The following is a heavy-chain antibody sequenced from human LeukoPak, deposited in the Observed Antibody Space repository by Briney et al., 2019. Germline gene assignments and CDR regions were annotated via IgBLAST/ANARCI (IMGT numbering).Heavy chain of an antibody. Sequence: GGSLRLSCAASGFTFDDYAMSWVRQAPGKGLEWVSGINWNGAGTGYADSVKGRFTISRDNAKSSLYLHMNSLRAEDTALYYCARDYGTSSSPADYWGQGTLVTVSS. CDR2: INWNGAGT. V-gene: IGHV3-20*04. D-gene: IGHD6-6*01. CDR1: GFTFDDYA. CDR3: ARDYGTSSSPADY. J-gene: IGHJ4*02.